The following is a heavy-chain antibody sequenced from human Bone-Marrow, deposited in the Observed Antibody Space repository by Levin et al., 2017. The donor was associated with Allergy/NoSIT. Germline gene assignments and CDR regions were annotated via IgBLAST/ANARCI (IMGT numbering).Heavy chain of an antibody. J-gene: IGHJ4*02. V-gene: IGHV3-23*01. Sequence: GGSLRLSCAASGFTFSTYAMNWVRQAPGQGLEWVSSVSDGGDYTFYADSVKGRFTISRDNSKNILYLQMNSLRAEDTALYYCAKDDGTAYYSFDSWGQGTLVTVSS. CDR2: VSDGGDYT. CDR1: GFTFSTYA. CDR3: AKDDGTAYYSFDS. D-gene: IGHD1-26*01.